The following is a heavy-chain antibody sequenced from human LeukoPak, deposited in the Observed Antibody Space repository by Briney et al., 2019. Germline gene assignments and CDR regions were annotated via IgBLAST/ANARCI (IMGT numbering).Heavy chain of an antibody. J-gene: IGHJ4*02. D-gene: IGHD6-19*01. CDR1: GGSISSYY. V-gene: IGHV4-59*01. Sequence: SETLSLTCTASGGSISSYYWSCIRQPPGRGREWCGYIYHSGDTKYKASVKSRVTISVDTSKSQFSLKLSTVTAADTAVYYCARGGPNSSGWRIDFWGQGTLVTVSS. CDR3: ARGGPNSSGWRIDF. CDR2: IYHSGDT.